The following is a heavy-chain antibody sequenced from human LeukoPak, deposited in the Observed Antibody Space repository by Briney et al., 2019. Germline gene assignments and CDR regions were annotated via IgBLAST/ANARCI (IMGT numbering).Heavy chain of an antibody. D-gene: IGHD1-14*01. CDR2: IYYSGST. CDR1: GDSISNYY. CDR3: ARGYTLNWFDP. V-gene: IGHV4-59*12. Sequence: SETLSLTCTVSGDSISNYYWSWIRQPPGKGLEWIGYIYYSGSTNYNPSLKSRVTISVDRSKNQFSLKLGSVTAADTAVYYCARGYTLNWFDPWGQGTLVTVSS. J-gene: IGHJ5*02.